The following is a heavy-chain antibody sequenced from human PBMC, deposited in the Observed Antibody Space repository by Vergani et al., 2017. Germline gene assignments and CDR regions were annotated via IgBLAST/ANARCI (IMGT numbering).Heavy chain of an antibody. Sequence: EVQLVESGGGLVQPGGSLRLSCSASGFTFSSYAMHWVRQAPGKGLEYVSAISSNGGSTYYADSVKGRFTISRDNSKNTLYLQMSSLRAEDTAVYYCVKVWGCSSTSCVDYFDYWGQGTLVTVSS. CDR1: GFTFSSYA. D-gene: IGHD2-2*01. CDR2: ISSNGGST. J-gene: IGHJ4*02. CDR3: VKVWGCSSTSCVDYFDY. V-gene: IGHV3-64D*06.